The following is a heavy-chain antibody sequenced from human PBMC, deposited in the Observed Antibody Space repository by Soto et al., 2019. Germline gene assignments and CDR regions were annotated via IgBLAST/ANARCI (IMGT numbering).Heavy chain of an antibody. J-gene: IGHJ4*02. CDR2: ISGGGDTS. D-gene: IGHD6-19*01. CDR1: GFTFSKYA. V-gene: IGHV3-23*01. CDR3: AKEGTSGLYYFDY. Sequence: GGSLRLSCAVSGFTFSKYAISWVRQGPGKGLEWVSIISGGGDTSYYADSVKGRFTISRDNSRNTLYLQMNSLRAGDSAKYYCAKEGTSGLYYFDYWGPGTLVTVSS.